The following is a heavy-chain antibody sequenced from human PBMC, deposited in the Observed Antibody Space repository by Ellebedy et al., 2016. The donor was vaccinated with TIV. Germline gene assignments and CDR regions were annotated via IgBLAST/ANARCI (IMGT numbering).Heavy chain of an antibody. CDR2: INSDGSRT. V-gene: IGHV3-74*01. CDR1: GFTLGRYW. J-gene: IGHJ4*02. D-gene: IGHD3-10*01. Sequence: GGSLRLSXAASGFTLGRYWMHWVRQVPGKGLVWVSRINSDGSRTVYAESVRGRFTISRDDSKNTVYLQMNSLRLDDTAMYYCAKEEGVHQPFDYWGQGTVVTVS. CDR3: AKEEGVHQPFDY.